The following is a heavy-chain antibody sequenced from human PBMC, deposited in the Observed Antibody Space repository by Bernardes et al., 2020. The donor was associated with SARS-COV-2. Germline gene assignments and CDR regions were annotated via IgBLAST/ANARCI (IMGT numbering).Heavy chain of an antibody. CDR2: INPNSGGT. CDR1: CYTFTGYY. J-gene: IGHJ6*02. D-gene: IGHD2-2*01. CDR3: ARDIVAAASSDYYYGMDV. V-gene: IGHV1-2*02. Sequence: SVMFPCKASCYTFTGYYMRWLRQAPGEGLEWMGWINPNSGGTNYAQTLQGRVTMTSDTSNSSAYMELSRLRSDDTAVYYCARDIVAAASSDYYYGMDVCSQGTTVTGSS.